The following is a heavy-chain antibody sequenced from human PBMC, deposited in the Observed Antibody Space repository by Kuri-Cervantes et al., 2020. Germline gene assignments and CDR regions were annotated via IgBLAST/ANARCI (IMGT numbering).Heavy chain of an antibody. D-gene: IGHD3-16*02. J-gene: IGHJ3*02. CDR1: GFTFSSYW. CDR2: IKQDGSEK. CDR3: ARLGGVWGSYRFRSAFDI. V-gene: IGHV3-7*01. Sequence: GGSLRLSCAASGFTFSSYWMSWVRQAPGKGLEWVANIKQDGSEKYYVDSVKGRFTISRDNAKNSLYLQMNSLRAEDTAVYYCARLGGVWGSYRFRSAFDIWGQGTMVTVSS.